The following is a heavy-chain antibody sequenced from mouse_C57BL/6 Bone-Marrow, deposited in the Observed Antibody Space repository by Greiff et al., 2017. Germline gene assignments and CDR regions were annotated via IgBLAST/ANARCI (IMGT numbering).Heavy chain of an antibody. CDR2: INPSNGGT. CDR3: ARDDYDGAWFAY. J-gene: IGHJ3*01. CDR1: GYTFTSYW. D-gene: IGHD2-4*01. Sequence: QVQLQQPGTELVKPGASVKLSCKASGYTFTSYWMHWVKQRPGQGLEWIGNINPSNGGTNYNEKFKSKAILTVDKSSSTAYMQLSSLTSEDSAVYDCARDDYDGAWFAYWGQGTLVTVSA. V-gene: IGHV1-53*01.